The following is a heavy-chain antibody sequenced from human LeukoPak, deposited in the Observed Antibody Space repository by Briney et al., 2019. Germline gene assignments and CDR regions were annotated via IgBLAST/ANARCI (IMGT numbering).Heavy chain of an antibody. Sequence: SETLSLTCTVSGGSISSYYWSWIRQPPGKGLEWIGYIYTSGSTNYNPSLKSRVTISVDTSKNQFSLKLSSVTAADTAVYYCARQVGYSSSSAHFDYWGQGTLVTVSS. CDR2: IYTSGST. J-gene: IGHJ4*02. CDR1: GGSISSYY. CDR3: ARQVGYSSSSAHFDY. V-gene: IGHV4-4*09. D-gene: IGHD6-6*01.